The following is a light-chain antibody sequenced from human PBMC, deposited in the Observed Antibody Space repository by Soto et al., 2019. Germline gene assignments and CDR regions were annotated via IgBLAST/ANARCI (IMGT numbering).Light chain of an antibody. J-gene: IGKJ5*01. CDR2: AAS. CDR3: QQSYSTPPT. Sequence: DIQMTPSPSSLSASVVDRVSITCRASQNINTYLNWYQQKPGKAPKLLIYAASSLQSGVPSRFSGSGSGTDFTLTISSLQPEDFATYYCQQSYSTPPTFGQGTRLEIK. V-gene: IGKV1-39*01. CDR1: QNINTY.